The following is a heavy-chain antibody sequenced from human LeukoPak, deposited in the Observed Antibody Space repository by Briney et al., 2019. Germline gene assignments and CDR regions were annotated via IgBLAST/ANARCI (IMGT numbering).Heavy chain of an antibody. V-gene: IGHV1-69*13. CDR3: ARGPPNWGFDF. CDR2: IIPIFGTA. D-gene: IGHD7-27*01. CDR1: GGTFSSYA. Sequence: SVKVSCKASGGTFSSYAISWVRQAPGQGLEWMGGIIPIFGTANYAQKFQGRVTITADESTSTAYMELTSLRSEDTAIYYCARGPPNWGFDFWGQGALVTVSS. J-gene: IGHJ4*02.